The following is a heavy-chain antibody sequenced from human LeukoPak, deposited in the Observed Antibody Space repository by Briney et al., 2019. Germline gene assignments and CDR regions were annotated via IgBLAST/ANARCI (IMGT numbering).Heavy chain of an antibody. CDR3: ARANSYGSGSLVN. V-gene: IGHV1-2*02. D-gene: IGHD3-10*01. CDR1: GYTFTGYY. CDR2: TNPNSGGT. Sequence: ASVKVSCKASGYTFTGYYMHWVRQVPGQGLEWMGWTNPNSGGTNYAQKFQGRVTMTRDTSNSTAYMELSRLRSDDTAVYYCARANSYGSGSLVNWGQGTLVTVSS. J-gene: IGHJ4*02.